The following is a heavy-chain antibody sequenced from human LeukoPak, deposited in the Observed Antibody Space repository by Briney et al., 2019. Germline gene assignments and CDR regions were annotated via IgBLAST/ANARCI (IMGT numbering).Heavy chain of an antibody. D-gene: IGHD4-17*01. Sequence: SETLSLTCAVSGGSITSSNWWSWVRQPPEKGLEWVGEIYYSGSTNYNPSLKSRVTISIDKSKNQFSLKVSSVTAADTAVYYCARANDYGDPLPRYMDVWGKGTTVTVSS. V-gene: IGHV4-4*02. CDR1: GGSITSSNW. CDR2: IYYSGST. J-gene: IGHJ6*03. CDR3: ARANDYGDPLPRYMDV.